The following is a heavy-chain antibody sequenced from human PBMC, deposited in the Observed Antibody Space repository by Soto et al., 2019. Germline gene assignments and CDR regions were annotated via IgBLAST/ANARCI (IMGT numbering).Heavy chain of an antibody. D-gene: IGHD4-17*01. CDR2: INHSGST. J-gene: IGHJ3*02. CDR1: GGSFSGYY. V-gene: IGHV4-34*01. Sequence: QVQLQQWGAGLLKPSETLSLTCAVYGGSFSGYYWGWIRQPPGKGLEWIGEINHSGSTNYNPSLKSRVTISVDTSKNQFSLKLSSVTAADTAVYYCARTSPISMTTVTTRSSDAFDIWGQGTMVTVSS. CDR3: ARTSPISMTTVTTRSSDAFDI.